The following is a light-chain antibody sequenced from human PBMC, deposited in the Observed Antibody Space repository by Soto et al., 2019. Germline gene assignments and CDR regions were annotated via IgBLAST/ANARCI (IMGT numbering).Light chain of an antibody. J-gene: IGLJ2*01. V-gene: IGLV2-23*01. CDR2: EGS. Sequence: QSVLTQPASVSGSPGQSITISCTGTNSDVGSYNLVSWYQQHPGKAPKLMIYEGSKRPSGVSDRFSGSKSGITASLTISGLQAEDEADYYCCSYVGGSTVFGGGTKLTVL. CDR3: CSYVGGSTV. CDR1: NSDVGSYNL.